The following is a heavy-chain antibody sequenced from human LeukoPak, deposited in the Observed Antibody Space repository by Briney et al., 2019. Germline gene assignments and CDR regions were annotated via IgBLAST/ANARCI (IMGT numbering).Heavy chain of an antibody. CDR2: IYYSGTT. Sequence: PSETLSLTCTVSGYSISSASYWGWIRQPPGKGLEWIGSIYYSGTTYYNPSLKSRVTMSVDTSKNQFSLKLSSVTAADTAVYYCARDLDYYYYMDVWGKGTTVTVSS. CDR3: ARDLDYYYYMDV. V-gene: IGHV4-38-2*02. J-gene: IGHJ6*03. CDR1: GYSISSASY.